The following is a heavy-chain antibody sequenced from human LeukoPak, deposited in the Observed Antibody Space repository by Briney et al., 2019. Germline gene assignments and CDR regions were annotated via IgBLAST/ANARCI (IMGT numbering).Heavy chain of an antibody. D-gene: IGHD2-21*02. CDR2: VYPGDSDT. V-gene: IGHV5-51*01. J-gene: IGHJ4*02. CDR1: GYSFTTYW. CDR3: ARRGYCGGDCYIDY. Sequence: GESLKISCKGSGYSFTTYWVGWVRQMPGKGLEWMGIVYPGDSDTRYSPSFQGQVTISADKSIGTAYLQWSSLKASDTAMYYCARRGYCGGDCYIDYWGQGTLVTVSS.